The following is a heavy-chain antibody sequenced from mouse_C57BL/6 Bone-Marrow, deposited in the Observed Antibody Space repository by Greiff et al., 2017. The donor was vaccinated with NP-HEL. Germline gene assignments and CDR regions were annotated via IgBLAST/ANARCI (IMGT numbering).Heavy chain of an antibody. J-gene: IGHJ4*01. CDR3: AGASITTKAMDY. V-gene: IGHV12-3*01. D-gene: IGHD1-1*01. CDR2: ITHSGET. CDR1: GFPITSGYY. Sequence: VQLQESGPGLVKPSQSLFLTCSITGFPITSGYYWIWIRQSPGKPLEWMGYITHSGETFYNPSLQSPISITRETSKNQFFLQLNSVTTEDTAMYYCAGASITTKAMDYWGQGTSVTVSS.